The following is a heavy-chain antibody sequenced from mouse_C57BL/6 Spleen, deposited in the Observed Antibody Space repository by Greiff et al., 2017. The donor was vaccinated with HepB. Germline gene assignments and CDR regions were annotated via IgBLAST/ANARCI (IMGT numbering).Heavy chain of an antibody. CDR1: GYTFTDYY. Sequence: QVQLQQSGAELVRPGASVKLSCKASGYTFTDYYINWVKQRPGQGLEWIARIYPGSGNTYYNEKFKGKATLTAEKSSSTAYMQLSSLTSEDSAVYFCAREGNYGYFDVWGTGTTVTVSS. D-gene: IGHD2-1*01. CDR2: IYPGSGNT. V-gene: IGHV1-76*01. J-gene: IGHJ1*03. CDR3: AREGNYGYFDV.